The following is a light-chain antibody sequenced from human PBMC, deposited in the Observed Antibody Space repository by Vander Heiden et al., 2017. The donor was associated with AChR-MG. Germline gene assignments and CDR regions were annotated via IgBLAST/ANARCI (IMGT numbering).Light chain of an antibody. CDR1: SGSVSASYH. CDR2: GVD. CDR3: VFYMGSGIWV. V-gene: IGLV8-61*01. J-gene: IGLJ3*02. Sequence: QPVVTQEPSFSVSPGGTVTLTCRLTSGSVSASYHPSRHQPTPSQAPRTLIYGVDTRSSGAPGRFSGSILGNKAALTITGAQADDESDYYCVFYMGSGIWVFGGGTKLTVL.